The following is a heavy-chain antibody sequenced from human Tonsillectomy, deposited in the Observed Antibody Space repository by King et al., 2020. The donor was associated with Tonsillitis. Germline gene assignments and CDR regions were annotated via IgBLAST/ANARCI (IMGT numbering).Heavy chain of an antibody. D-gene: IGHD1-14*01. J-gene: IGHJ4*02. V-gene: IGHV3-30*03. CDR1: GFTLSRYG. CDR3: ETTGSIKELSDY. Sequence: LVESGGGVVQPGRSLRLSCAASGFTLSRYGMHWVRQAPGKGLEWVALILKDGSKKYYADSVKGRFTISRDISKNTLYLLMNSLRAEDTAVYYCETTGSIKELSDYWGQGTLVTVSS. CDR2: ILKDGSKK.